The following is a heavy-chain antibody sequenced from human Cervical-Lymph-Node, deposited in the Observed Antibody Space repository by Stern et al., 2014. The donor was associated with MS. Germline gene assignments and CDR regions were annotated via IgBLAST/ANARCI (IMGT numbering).Heavy chain of an antibody. CDR1: GFTFSSYG. Sequence: VKLVESGGGVVQPGRSLRLSCAASGFTFSSYGMHWVRMAQAKGLERVAVIWYDGSNKYYGDSVKGRLTISRDNSKNTLYLQMNSLRAEDTAVYYCARAFGGNSGGVDYWGQGTLVTVSS. V-gene: IGHV3-33*01. CDR2: IWYDGSNK. J-gene: IGHJ4*02. D-gene: IGHD4-23*01. CDR3: ARAFGGNSGGVDY.